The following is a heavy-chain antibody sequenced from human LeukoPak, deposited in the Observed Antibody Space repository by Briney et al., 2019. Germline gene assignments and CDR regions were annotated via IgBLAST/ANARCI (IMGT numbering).Heavy chain of an antibody. CDR1: GFTFSGYI. J-gene: IGHJ4*02. CDR2: ISSTSNTI. D-gene: IGHD6-19*01. Sequence: GGSLRLSCAASGFTFSGYIMNWVRQAPGKGLEWVSFISSTSNTIYYADSVKGRFTVSRDNAKNSLYPQMNSLRAEDTAVYYCARDQWLDYWGQGTLVTVSS. V-gene: IGHV3-48*01. CDR3: ARDQWLDY.